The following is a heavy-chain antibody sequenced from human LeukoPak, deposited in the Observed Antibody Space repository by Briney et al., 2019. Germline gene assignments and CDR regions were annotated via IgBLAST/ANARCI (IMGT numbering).Heavy chain of an antibody. CDR1: GFTFSSYA. D-gene: IGHD6-19*01. CDR3: AKDFRAPYSSGWYGYFDY. V-gene: IGHV3-23*01. J-gene: IGHJ4*02. CDR2: ISGSGGST. Sequence: GGSLRLSCAAPGFTFSSYAMSWVRQAPGKGLEWVSAISGSGGSTYYADSVKGRFTISRDNSKNTLYLQMNSLRAEDTAVYYCAKDFRAPYSSGWYGYFDYWGQGTLVTVSS.